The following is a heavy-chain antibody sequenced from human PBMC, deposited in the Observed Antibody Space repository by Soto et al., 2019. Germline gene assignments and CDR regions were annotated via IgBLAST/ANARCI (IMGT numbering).Heavy chain of an antibody. D-gene: IGHD3-16*01. CDR3: ARDRRQVPVLGLYYYDY. Sequence: ASVKVSCQASGYTFIRYAMHWVRQAPGQRLEWMGWINVGNGNTKYSQKFQGRVTITRDTSASTAYVELSSLTSEDTAVYYCARDRRQVPVLGLYYYDYWGQGTLVTVPQ. CDR1: GYTFIRYA. J-gene: IGHJ4*02. V-gene: IGHV1-3*01. CDR2: INVGNGNT.